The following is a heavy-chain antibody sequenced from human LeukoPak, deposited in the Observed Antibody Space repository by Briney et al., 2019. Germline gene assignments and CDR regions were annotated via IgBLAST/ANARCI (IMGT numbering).Heavy chain of an antibody. V-gene: IGHV3-7*01. J-gene: IGHJ4*02. CDR2: IKEDESEK. CDR1: GFTFGSYW. Sequence: PGGSLRLSXAASGFTFGSYWMTWVRQAPGKGLEWVANIKEDESEKYYVDSVRGRFTISGDNAKNSLYLQMNSLRAEDTAVYYCARCNYYDSSRHPTSFENWGQGTLVTVSS. CDR3: ARCNYYDSSRHPTSFEN. D-gene: IGHD3-22*01.